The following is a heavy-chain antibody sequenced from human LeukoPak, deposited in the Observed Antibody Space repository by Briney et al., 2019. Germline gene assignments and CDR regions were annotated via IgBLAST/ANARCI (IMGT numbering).Heavy chain of an antibody. J-gene: IGHJ4*02. CDR2: IWYDGSRK. D-gene: IGHD5-24*01. CDR3: AKARDGYNYGHH. V-gene: IGHV3-33*03. Sequence: GGSLRLSCVGSGFTFSNYGMHWVRQGPGKGLEWVALIWYDGSRKFYSDSVRGRFTIFRDNSKNTLYLEMDSLRDEDTAKYYCAKARDGYNYGHHWGQGTLVTVPP. CDR1: GFTFSNYG.